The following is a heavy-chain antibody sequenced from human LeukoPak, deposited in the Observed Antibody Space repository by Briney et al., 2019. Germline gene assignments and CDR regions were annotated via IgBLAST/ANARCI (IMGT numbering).Heavy chain of an antibody. J-gene: IGHJ6*02. D-gene: IGHD6-19*01. V-gene: IGHV3-21*01. CDR3: ARVGDSSGWQPYYYYGMDV. CDR1: GFTFSSYS. Sequence: PGGSLRLSCAASGFTFSSYSMNWVRQAPGKGLEWVSSISSSSSYIYYADSVKGRFTISRDNAKNSLYLQMNSLRAEDTAVYYCARVGDSSGWQPYYYYGMDVWGQGTTVTVSS. CDR2: ISSSSSYI.